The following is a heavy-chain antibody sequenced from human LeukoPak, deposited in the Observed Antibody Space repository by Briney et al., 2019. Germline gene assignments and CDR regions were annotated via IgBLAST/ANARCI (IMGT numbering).Heavy chain of an antibody. D-gene: IGHD2-2*01. CDR1: GFTFSRYW. CDR3: ARDCSSTNCYADY. Sequence: GGSLRLSCAASGFTFSRYWMSWVRQAPGKGLELVANIKQDGSEKYFVDSVKGRFTISRDNAKNSLYLQMNSLRAEDTAVYYCARDCSSTNCYADYWGQGTLVTVSS. CDR2: IKQDGSEK. V-gene: IGHV3-7*03. J-gene: IGHJ4*02.